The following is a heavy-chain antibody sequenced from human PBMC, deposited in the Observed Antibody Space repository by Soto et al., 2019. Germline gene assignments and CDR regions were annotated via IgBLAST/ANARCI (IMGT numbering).Heavy chain of an antibody. J-gene: IGHJ4*02. D-gene: IGHD6-19*01. V-gene: IGHV3-48*01. Sequence: GGSLRLSCAASGFTFSSYSMNWVRQAPGKGLEWVSYISSSSSTIYYADSVKGRFTISRDNAKNSLYLQMNSLRAEDTAVYYCASLKRAVAGPFDYWGQGTLVTVSS. CDR3: ASLKRAVAGPFDY. CDR2: ISSSSSTI. CDR1: GFTFSSYS.